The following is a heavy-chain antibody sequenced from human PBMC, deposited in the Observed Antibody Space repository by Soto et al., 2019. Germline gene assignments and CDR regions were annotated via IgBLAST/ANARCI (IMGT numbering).Heavy chain of an antibody. D-gene: IGHD4-17*01. CDR2: LYGSGGGI. Sequence: EVQLLESGGGLVQPGGSLRLSCAASGFTFSSYAMIWIRQVPGKGLEWVSGLYGSGGGIHYADSVKGRFTISRDNSAYSVYLQMNNLRVEDTAVYYCAKDAIFGDGVWLAHDWGQGTVVTVSS. CDR1: GFTFSSYA. CDR3: AKDAIFGDGVWLAHD. V-gene: IGHV3-23*01. J-gene: IGHJ4*02.